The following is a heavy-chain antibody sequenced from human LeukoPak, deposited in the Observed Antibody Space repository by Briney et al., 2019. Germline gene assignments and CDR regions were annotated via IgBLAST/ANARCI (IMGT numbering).Heavy chain of an antibody. J-gene: IGHJ4*02. CDR3: AGSLGYCTSNVCYLKY. D-gene: IGHD2-8*01. V-gene: IGHV1-18*01. Sequence: ASVKVSCKASGYTFTSYGISWVRQAPGQGLEWMGWISAYNGNTNYAQKLQGRVTMTTDTSTSTAYMELRSLRSDDTAVYYCAGSLGYCTSNVCYLKYWGQGTLVTISS. CDR2: ISAYNGNT. CDR1: GYTFTSYG.